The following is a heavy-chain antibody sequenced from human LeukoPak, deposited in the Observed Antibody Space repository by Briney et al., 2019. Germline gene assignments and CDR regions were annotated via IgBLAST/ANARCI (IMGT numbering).Heavy chain of an antibody. V-gene: IGHV4-59*12. D-gene: IGHD3-22*01. J-gene: IGHJ4*02. CDR1: SGSISSYY. Sequence: PSETLSLTCTVSSGSISSYYWSWIRQPPGKGLEWIGYIYYSGSTNYNPSLKSRVTISVDTSKNQFSLKLSSVTAADTAVYYCARGEVIPDYWGQGTLVTVSS. CDR2: IYYSGST. CDR3: ARGEVIPDY.